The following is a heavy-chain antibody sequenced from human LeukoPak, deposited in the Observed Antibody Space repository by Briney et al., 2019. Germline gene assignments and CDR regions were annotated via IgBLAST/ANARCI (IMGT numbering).Heavy chain of an antibody. CDR1: GFTFSRFA. D-gene: IGHD3-22*01. Sequence: PGGSLRLSCAASGFTFSRFAMSWVRQAPGKGLEWVSSISGSDRTTYYADSVKSRFTISRDNSKNILYLQMNSLRADDTAVYYCAKDGNYFDSSGYLIPFDYWGQGTLVTVSS. CDR2: ISGSDRTT. J-gene: IGHJ4*02. V-gene: IGHV3-23*01. CDR3: AKDGNYFDSSGYLIPFDY.